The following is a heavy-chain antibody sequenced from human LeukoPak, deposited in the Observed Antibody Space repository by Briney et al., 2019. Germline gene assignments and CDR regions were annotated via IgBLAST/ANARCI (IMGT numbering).Heavy chain of an antibody. Sequence: ASVKVSCKASEYTFSSYSIHWVRQAPGQRLEWMGWINAGKGNTKYSQKLQGRVTITGDTSASTAYMELSSLRSEDTAVYYCARVSCSSTSCFMDVWGQGTTVTVSS. D-gene: IGHD2-2*01. CDR1: EYTFSSYS. V-gene: IGHV1-3*01. J-gene: IGHJ6*02. CDR3: ARVSCSSTSCFMDV. CDR2: INAGKGNT.